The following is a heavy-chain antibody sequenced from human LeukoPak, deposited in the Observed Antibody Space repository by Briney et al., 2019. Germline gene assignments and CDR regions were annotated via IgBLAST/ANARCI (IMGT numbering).Heavy chain of an antibody. V-gene: IGHV3-23*01. Sequence: PGGSLRLSCAASGFTFRTSAMYWVRQAPGKGLEWVSTISGSAGTTYYADSVKGRFTISKDSSKNTLYLQMNSLRAEDTAMYYCAKEGNYDFLTGYFDYWGQGTLVTVSS. J-gene: IGHJ4*02. CDR1: GFTFRTSA. CDR3: AKEGNYDFLTGYFDY. CDR2: ISGSAGTT. D-gene: IGHD3-9*01.